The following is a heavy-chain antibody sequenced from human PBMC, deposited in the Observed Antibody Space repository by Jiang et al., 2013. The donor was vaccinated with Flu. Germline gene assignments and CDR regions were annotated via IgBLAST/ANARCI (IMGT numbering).Heavy chain of an antibody. J-gene: IGHJ4*02. D-gene: IGHD4/OR15-4a*01. V-gene: IGHV1-69*01. Sequence: FSSYAISWVRQAPGQGLEWMGGIIPIFGTANYAQKFQGRVTITADESTSTAYMELSSLRSEDTAVYYCARLEEDYDARSNKGFEDYWGQGTLVTVSS. CDR2: IIPIFGTA. CDR1: FSSYA. CDR3: ARLEEDYDARSNKGFEDY.